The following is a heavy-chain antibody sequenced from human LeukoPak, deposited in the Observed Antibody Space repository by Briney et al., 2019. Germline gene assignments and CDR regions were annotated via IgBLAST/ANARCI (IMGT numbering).Heavy chain of an antibody. CDR2: IIPIFGTA. D-gene: IGHD3-22*01. CDR1: GGTFSSYA. J-gene: IGHJ4*02. Sequence: ASVKVSCKASGGTFSSYAISWVRQAPGQGLEWMGGIIPIFGTANYAQKLQGRVTMTTDTSTSTAYMELRSLRSDDTAVYYCARAGDDYYDSSGYALDYWGQGTLVTVSS. V-gene: IGHV1-69*05. CDR3: ARAGDDYYDSSGYALDY.